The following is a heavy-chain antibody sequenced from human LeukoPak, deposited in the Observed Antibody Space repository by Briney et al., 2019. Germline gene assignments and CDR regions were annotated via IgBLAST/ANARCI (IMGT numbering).Heavy chain of an antibody. CDR2: IYYSGST. CDR3: ARRYCSSTSCYTPHGHYYYYMDV. Sequence: SETLSLTCTVSGGSISSSSYYWGWIRQPPGKGLEWIGYIYYSGSTNYNPSLKSRAPISVDTSKNQFSPKLRSVTAADTAVYYCARRYCSSTSCYTPHGHYYYYMDVWGKGTTVTVSS. D-gene: IGHD2-2*02. V-gene: IGHV4-61*05. CDR1: GGSISSSSYY. J-gene: IGHJ6*03.